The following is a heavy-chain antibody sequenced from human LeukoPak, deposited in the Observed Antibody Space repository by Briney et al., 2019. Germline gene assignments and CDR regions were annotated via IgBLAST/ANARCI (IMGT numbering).Heavy chain of an antibody. D-gene: IGHD6-19*01. CDR2: INPNSGGT. Sequence: ASVKVSCKASGYGFTGYYIHWVRQAPGPGLEWMGWINPNSGGTNYAQKFQGRVTMTRDTSISTAYMELSRLRSDDTAVYYCARGARIVVAGPEGSFDYWGQGTLVTVSS. J-gene: IGHJ4*02. V-gene: IGHV1-2*02. CDR3: ARGARIVVAGPEGSFDY. CDR1: GYGFTGYY.